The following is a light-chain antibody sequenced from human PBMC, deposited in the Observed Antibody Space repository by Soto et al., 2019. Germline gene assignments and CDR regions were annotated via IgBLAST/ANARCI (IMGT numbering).Light chain of an antibody. Sequence: QSALTQPPSASGSPGQSVTISCTGTSSDVGGYNYVSWYQQHPGKAPKLMIYEVSKRPSGVPDRFSGSKSGNTASLTVSGLQAEDEADYYCSSYAGSNTYVFGTGTKGTAL. CDR3: SSYAGSNTYV. V-gene: IGLV2-8*01. J-gene: IGLJ1*01. CDR2: EVS. CDR1: SSDVGGYNY.